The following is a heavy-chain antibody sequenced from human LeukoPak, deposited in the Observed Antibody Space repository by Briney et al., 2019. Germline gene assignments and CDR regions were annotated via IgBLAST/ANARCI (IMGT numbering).Heavy chain of an antibody. D-gene: IGHD6-19*01. Sequence: PSETLSLTCTVSGGSISGSSYYWGWIRQPPGKGLEWIGSIYYSGSTYYNPSLKSRVTISVDTSKNQFSLKLSSVTAADTAVYYCAREIGSLIAVAGRGAFDIWGQGTMVTVSS. V-gene: IGHV4-39*02. J-gene: IGHJ3*02. CDR3: AREIGSLIAVAGRGAFDI. CDR2: IYYSGST. CDR1: GGSISGSSYY.